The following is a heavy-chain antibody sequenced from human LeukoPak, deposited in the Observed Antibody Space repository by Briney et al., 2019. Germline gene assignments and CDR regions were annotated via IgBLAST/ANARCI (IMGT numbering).Heavy chain of an antibody. D-gene: IGHD6-19*01. CDR2: ISSSGGTM. V-gene: IGHV3-11*04. J-gene: IGHJ4*02. CDR1: GFTFSDYY. Sequence: PGGSLRLSCAASGFTFSDYYMSWIRQAPGKGLEWVSYISSSGGTMYYADSVKGRFTISRDNAKNSLYLQMNSLRAEDTAVYYCARDKGTGWYFLYWGQGTLVTVSS. CDR3: ARDKGTGWYFLY.